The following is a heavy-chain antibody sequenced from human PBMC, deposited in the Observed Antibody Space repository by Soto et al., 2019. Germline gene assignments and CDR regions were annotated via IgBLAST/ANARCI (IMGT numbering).Heavy chain of an antibody. CDR3: ARATMGYNYYYYYGMDV. D-gene: IGHD3-10*01. CDR2: INHSGST. V-gene: IGHV4-34*01. Sequence: SXTLSLTCAVYGGSCSGYYWSWIRQPPSKGLEWIGEINHSGSTNYNPSLKSRVTISVDTSKNQFSLKLSSVTAADTAVYYCARATMGYNYYYYYGMDVWGQGTTVTVSS. J-gene: IGHJ6*02. CDR1: GGSCSGYY.